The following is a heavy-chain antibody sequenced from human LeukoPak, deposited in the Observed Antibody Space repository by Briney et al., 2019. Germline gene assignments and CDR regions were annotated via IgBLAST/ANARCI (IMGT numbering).Heavy chain of an antibody. D-gene: IGHD2-15*01. Sequence: GGSLRPSCSVSGFTVNSNYMTWVRQAPGKGLEWVSLIYSDGTTYYADSVKGRFTISRDNSKDTLYLQMNSLRADDTAVYYCARDWGGCSGGSCSGWFDPWGQGTLVTVSS. V-gene: IGHV3-53*01. J-gene: IGHJ5*02. CDR2: IYSDGTT. CDR1: GFTVNSNY. CDR3: ARDWGGCSGGSCSGWFDP.